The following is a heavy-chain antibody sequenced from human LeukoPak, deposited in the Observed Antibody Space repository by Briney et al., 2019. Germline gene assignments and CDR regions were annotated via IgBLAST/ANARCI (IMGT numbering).Heavy chain of an antibody. D-gene: IGHD3-3*01. CDR2: MNSDGTNI. V-gene: IGHV3-74*01. Sequence: GGSLRLSCVASGFTFGSYWMHWVRQAPGKGLEWVSRMNSDGTNINYAASVKGRFTISRENGKNTLYLQMNSLRVEDTAVYYCARGDFNFWSGYSDGFDPWGQGTLVNVSS. CDR3: ARGDFNFWSGYSDGFDP. CDR1: GFTFGSYW. J-gene: IGHJ5*02.